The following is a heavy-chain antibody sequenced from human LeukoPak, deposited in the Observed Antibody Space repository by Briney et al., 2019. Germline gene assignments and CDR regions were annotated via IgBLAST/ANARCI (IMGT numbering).Heavy chain of an antibody. D-gene: IGHD2-2*02. CDR3: ARAVVVSAAIPQGHYYYYGMDV. Sequence: SETLSLTCAVYGGSFSGYYWSWIRQPPGKGLEWIGEINHSGSTNYNPSLKSRVTISVDTSKNQFSLKLSSVTAADTAVYYCARAVVVSAAIPQGHYYYYGMDVWGQGTTVTVSS. CDR2: INHSGST. V-gene: IGHV4-34*01. J-gene: IGHJ6*02. CDR1: GGSFSGYY.